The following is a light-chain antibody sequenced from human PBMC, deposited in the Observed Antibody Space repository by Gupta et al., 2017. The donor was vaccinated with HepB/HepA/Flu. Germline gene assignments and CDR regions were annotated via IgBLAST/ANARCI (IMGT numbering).Light chain of an antibody. J-gene: IGKJ4*01. CDR1: QSVSSY. CDR3: QQRSNWPALT. V-gene: IGKV3-11*01. CDR2: DAS. Sequence: IVLIQSPATLSLSPGERATLSCRASQSVSSYLAWYQQKPGQAPRLLIYDASNRATVIPARFSGSGSATVFTLTISSLEPEDFAVYYCQQRSNWPALTFGGGTKVEIK.